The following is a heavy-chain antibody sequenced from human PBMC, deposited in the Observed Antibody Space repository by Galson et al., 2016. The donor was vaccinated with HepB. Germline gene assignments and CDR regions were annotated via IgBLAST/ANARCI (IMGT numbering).Heavy chain of an antibody. D-gene: IGHD2-15*01. J-gene: IGHJ6*04. CDR1: GLTFSRCD. V-gene: IGHV3-13*01. CDR2: IGTAGDT. Sequence: SLRLSCAASGLTFSRCDMHWVRQATGKGLEWVSAIGTAGDTYYPGSVRGRFTISRENAKNSLYLQMTRLTAVDTAVYYCARGKFDCSGGTCHYYGLDVWGKGITVTVSS. CDR3: ARGKFDCSGGTCHYYGLDV.